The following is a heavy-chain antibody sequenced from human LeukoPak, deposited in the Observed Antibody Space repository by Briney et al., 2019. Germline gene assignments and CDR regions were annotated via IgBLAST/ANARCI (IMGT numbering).Heavy chain of an antibody. CDR2: IEASGGAT. D-gene: IGHD6-19*01. Sequence: GGSLRLSCAASGFSFSAYAMYWVRQAPGKGLEWVSSIEASGGATYYADSVKGRFTISRDNFKNTFYLQMNSLRADDTAVYYCAKGSGSGWYGWFAPWGQGTLVTVSS. CDR3: AKGSGSGWYGWFAP. V-gene: IGHV3-23*01. CDR1: GFSFSAYA. J-gene: IGHJ5*02.